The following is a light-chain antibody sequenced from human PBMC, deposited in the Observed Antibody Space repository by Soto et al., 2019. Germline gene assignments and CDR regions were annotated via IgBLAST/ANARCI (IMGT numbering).Light chain of an antibody. J-gene: IGKJ2*01. CDR2: TSG. Sequence: IHMTQSPSSLSASVGDRVTITCRARQRITTYLNWYQQKPGEAPKLLISTSGTLQRGVPSRFSGSGSGTDFTLNITSLQRADFATYFCQQTYSTPYTFGQGTQLEI. CDR3: QQTYSTPYT. CDR1: QRITTY. V-gene: IGKV1-39*01.